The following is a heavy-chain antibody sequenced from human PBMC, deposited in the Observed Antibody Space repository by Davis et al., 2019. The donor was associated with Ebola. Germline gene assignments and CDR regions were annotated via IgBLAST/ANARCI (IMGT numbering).Heavy chain of an antibody. CDR1: GGSISSSHYY. J-gene: IGHJ4*02. CDR3: ARRRLSFEAIDY. Sequence: MPSETLSLTCTVSGGSISSSHYYWGWIRQPPGKGLEWIGSVYYSGSTYYNPSLKSRVTISVDTSKNQFSLKLSSVSAADTAVYYCARRRLSFEAIDYWGQGTLVTVSS. CDR2: VYYSGST. D-gene: IGHD1-26*01. V-gene: IGHV4-39*01.